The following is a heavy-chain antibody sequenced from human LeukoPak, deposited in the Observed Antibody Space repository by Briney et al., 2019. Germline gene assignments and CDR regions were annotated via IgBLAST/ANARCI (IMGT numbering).Heavy chain of an antibody. CDR1: GGSISSYY. J-gene: IGHJ5*02. V-gene: IGHV4-59*01. D-gene: IGHD3-10*01. Sequence: PSETLSLTCTVSGGSISSYYWSWIRQPPGKGLEWLGYIYYSGSTNYNPSLKSRVTISVDTSKNQFSLKLSSVTAADTAVYYCARSKDGSGTYNWFDPWGQGTLVTVSS. CDR3: ARSKDGSGTYNWFDP. CDR2: IYYSGST.